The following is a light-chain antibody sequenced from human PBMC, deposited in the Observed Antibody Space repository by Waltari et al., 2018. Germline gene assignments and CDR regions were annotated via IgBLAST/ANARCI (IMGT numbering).Light chain of an antibody. Sequence: SSEMTQELAVSVALGQTVRITCQGGGFRTFYATCHQQKPGQAPLLVLYDEDNRPSGIPDRFSGSRSGNTAFLTISGAQAEDEADYYCNTRDISGDHLVFGSGTKVTVL. J-gene: IGLJ1*01. V-gene: IGLV3-19*01. CDR1: GFRTFY. CDR3: NTRDISGDHLV. CDR2: DED.